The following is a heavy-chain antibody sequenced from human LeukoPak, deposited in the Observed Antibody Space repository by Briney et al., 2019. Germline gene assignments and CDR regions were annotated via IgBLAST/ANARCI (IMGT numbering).Heavy chain of an antibody. CDR1: GGSISSSSYY. Sequence: PSETLSLTCTVSGGSISSSSYYWGWIRQPPGKGLEWIGSIYYSGSTYYNPSLKSRVTISVDTSKNQFSLKLSSVTAADTAVYYCARGEGTATTFFRVAFDIWGQGTMVTVSS. D-gene: IGHD4-17*01. V-gene: IGHV4-39*07. CDR3: ARGEGTATTFFRVAFDI. J-gene: IGHJ3*02. CDR2: IYYSGST.